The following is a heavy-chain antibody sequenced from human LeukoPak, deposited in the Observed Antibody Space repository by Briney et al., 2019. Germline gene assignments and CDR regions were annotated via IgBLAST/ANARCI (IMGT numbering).Heavy chain of an antibody. D-gene: IGHD3-16*01. CDR1: GPSITSYY. CDR2: VFHLGTT. J-gene: IGHJ4*02. V-gene: IGHV4-59*08. CDR3: ARGETPDY. Sequence: SETLSLTCSVSGPSITSYYWNWLRQPPGKGLECIGYVFHLGTTVDNPSPKSRVTMSVDTSKNQLSLKLTSVTAADTAIYYCARGETPDYWGQGILVTVSS.